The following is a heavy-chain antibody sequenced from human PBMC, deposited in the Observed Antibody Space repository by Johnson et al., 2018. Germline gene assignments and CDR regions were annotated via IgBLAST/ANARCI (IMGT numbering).Heavy chain of an antibody. J-gene: IGHJ6*02. V-gene: IGHV3-11*01. CDR3: ARDEELDVLLWVGENYYGMDV. CDR2: ISSSGSTI. CDR1: GFTFSDYY. Sequence: QVQLVESGGGLVQPGGSLRLSCAASGFTFSDYYMSWIRQAPGQGLEWVSYISSSGSTIYYADSVKGRFTISRDNAKNSLYLQMKRLRAEDTAVYYSARDEELDVLLWVGENYYGMDVWGQGTTVTVSS. D-gene: IGHD3-10*01.